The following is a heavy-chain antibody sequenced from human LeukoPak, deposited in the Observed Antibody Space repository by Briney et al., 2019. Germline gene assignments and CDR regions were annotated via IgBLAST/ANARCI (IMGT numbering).Heavy chain of an antibody. D-gene: IGHD5-12*01. CDR2: ISWNSGSI. V-gene: IGHV3-9*01. J-gene: IGHJ4*02. CDR1: GFTFDDYA. CDR3: AKDPVATITTIDY. Sequence: GGSLRLSCAASGFTFDDYAMHWVRQAPGKGLEWVSGISWNSGSIGYADSVKGRFTISRDNAKNSLYLQMNSLRAEDTALYYCAKDPVATITTIDYWGQGTLVTVSS.